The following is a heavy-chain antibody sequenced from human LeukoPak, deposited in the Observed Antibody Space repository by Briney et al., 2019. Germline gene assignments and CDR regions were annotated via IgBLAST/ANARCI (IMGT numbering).Heavy chain of an antibody. CDR2: IHYAGVKT. CDR1: GSTFSSYG. D-gene: IGHD2-15*01. V-gene: IGHV3-30*02. CDR3: ARDGGSGSFNRYFRH. Sequence: GGSQRLTCDGSGSTFSSYGIHWVRQAPGKGLEWVAFIHYAGVKTYYGDSVKGRFTISRDTSEKTVYLQMNSVTPEDTAVYYCARDGGSGSFNRYFRHWGEGDLVIVSP. J-gene: IGHJ1*01.